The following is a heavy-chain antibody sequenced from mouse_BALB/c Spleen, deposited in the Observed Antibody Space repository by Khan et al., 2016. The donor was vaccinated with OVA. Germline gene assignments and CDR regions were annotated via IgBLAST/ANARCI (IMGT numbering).Heavy chain of an antibody. CDR3: ASHLTGSFAY. D-gene: IGHD4-1*01. V-gene: IGHV5-6*01. CDR2: IYSDGTYT. J-gene: IGHJ3*01. CDR1: GFTFSNYG. Sequence: EVELVESGGDLVKPGGSLKLSCAASGFTFSNYGMSWVRQIPDKRLEWVATIYSDGTYTYYPDSVKGRSTISRNYAKNTLYMEMSSLKSEDTAMYYCASHLTGSFAYWGQGTLVTVSA.